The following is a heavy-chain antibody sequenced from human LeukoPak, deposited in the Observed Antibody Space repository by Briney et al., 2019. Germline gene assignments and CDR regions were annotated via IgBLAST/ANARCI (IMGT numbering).Heavy chain of an antibody. V-gene: IGHV1-2*02. CDR3: ARDRITMVRGAPNWFDP. J-gene: IGHJ5*02. CDR1: GYTFTSYY. D-gene: IGHD3-10*01. CDR2: INPNSGGT. Sequence: GASVKVSCKASGYTFTSYYMHWVRQAPGQGLEWMGWINPNSGGTNYAQKFQGRVTMTRDTSISTAYMELSRLRSDDTAVYYCARDRITMVRGAPNWFDPWGQGTLVTVSS.